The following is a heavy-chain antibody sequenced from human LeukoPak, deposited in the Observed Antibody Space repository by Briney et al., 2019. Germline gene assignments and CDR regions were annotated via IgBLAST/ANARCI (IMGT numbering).Heavy chain of an antibody. J-gene: IGHJ6*03. D-gene: IGHD3-16*01. V-gene: IGHV3-7*01. CDR1: GFTFSSYW. CDR3: ARDLGPGAYYYYYMDV. CDR2: IKQDGSEK. Sequence: GGSLRLSCAASGFTFSSYWMSWVRQAPGKGLEWVANIKQDGSEKYYVDSVKGRSTISRDNAKNSLYLQMNSLRAEDTAVYFCARDLGPGAYYYYYMDVWGKGTTVTVSS.